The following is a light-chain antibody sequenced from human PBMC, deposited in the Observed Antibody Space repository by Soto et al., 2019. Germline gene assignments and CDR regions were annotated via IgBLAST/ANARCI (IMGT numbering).Light chain of an antibody. CDR2: GTT. J-gene: IGKJ1*01. V-gene: IGKV3-15*01. CDR1: QSVSGN. Sequence: EIVMTRSPATLSVSPGERATLSCRASQSVSGNLAWYQQKPGQAPRLLIYGTTTRATGIPARFSGSGSGTEFTLTISSLQSEDFAVYFCQQYNDRPPWTFGQGTKVEI. CDR3: QQYNDRPPWT.